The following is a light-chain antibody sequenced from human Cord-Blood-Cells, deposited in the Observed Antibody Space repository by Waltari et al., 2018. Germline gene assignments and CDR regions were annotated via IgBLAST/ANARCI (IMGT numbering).Light chain of an antibody. J-gene: IGLJ3*02. CDR3: SSYTSSSPWV. V-gene: IGLV2-14*01. CDR1: SSAVGGYNY. Sequence: QSALTQPASVSGSPGQSLTISCTGTSSAVGGYNYVSWYQQPPGKAPKLMIYDVSKRPSGVSNRFSGSKSGNTASLTISGLQAEDEADYYCSSYTSSSPWVFGGGTKLTVL. CDR2: DVS.